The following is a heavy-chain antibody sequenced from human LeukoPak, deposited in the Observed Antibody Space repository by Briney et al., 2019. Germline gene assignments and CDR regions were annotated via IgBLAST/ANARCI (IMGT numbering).Heavy chain of an antibody. CDR1: GGSISSSSYY. Sequence: SETLSLTCTVSGGSISSSSYYWGWIRQPPGKGLEWIGSIYYSGSTYYNPSLKSRVTISVDTSKNQFSLKLSSVTAVDTAVYYCARDYYDSSGYPDAFDIWGQGTMVTVSS. CDR2: IYYSGST. J-gene: IGHJ3*02. D-gene: IGHD3-22*01. CDR3: ARDYYDSSGYPDAFDI. V-gene: IGHV4-39*07.